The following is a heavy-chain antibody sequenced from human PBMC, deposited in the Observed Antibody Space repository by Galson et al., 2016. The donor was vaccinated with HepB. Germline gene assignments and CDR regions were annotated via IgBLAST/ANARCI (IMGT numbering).Heavy chain of an antibody. CDR1: GDSVSGYY. Sequence: SETLSLTCTVSGDSVSGYYWGWIRQSPGKGLEYIGYKHYRGWADYNPSLNRRVTISLDTSKNQFSLILTSVTAADTGMYYCARLSCSTTDCLHPPYDSWGRGTLVTVAS. CDR2: KHYRGWA. J-gene: IGHJ4*02. CDR3: ARLSCSTTDCLHPPYDS. V-gene: IGHV4-59*02. D-gene: IGHD3-16*01.